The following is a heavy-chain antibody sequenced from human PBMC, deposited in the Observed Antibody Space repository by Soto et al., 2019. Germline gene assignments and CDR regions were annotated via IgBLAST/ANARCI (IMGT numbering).Heavy chain of an antibody. CDR2: INSDGSSV. CDR1: GFSFSTW. D-gene: IGHD4-4*01. Sequence: EVQLVESGGGVVQPGGSLRLSCAASGFSFSTWVHWVGQAPGKGLVWLSRINSDGSSVTYADSVMARFIVNRKNAKNTLYLQINSLTAEDKAVYYCTSGASSYGNFAYWGQGVLLTVSS. CDR3: TSGASSYGNFAY. J-gene: IGHJ4*02. V-gene: IGHV3-74*02.